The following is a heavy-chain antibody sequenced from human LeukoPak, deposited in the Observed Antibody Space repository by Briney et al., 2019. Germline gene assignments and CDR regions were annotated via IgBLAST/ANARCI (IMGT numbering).Heavy chain of an antibody. CDR1: GYTFTSYD. V-gene: IGHV1-8*03. D-gene: IGHD1-26*01. CDR3: ARRGSYYRNWFDP. Sequence: GASVKVSCKASGYTFTSYDINWVRQATGQGLEWMGWTNPNSGNTGYAQKFQGRVTITRNTSISTAYMELSSLRSEDTAVYYCARRGSYYRNWFDPWGQGTLVTVSS. CDR2: TNPNSGNT. J-gene: IGHJ5*02.